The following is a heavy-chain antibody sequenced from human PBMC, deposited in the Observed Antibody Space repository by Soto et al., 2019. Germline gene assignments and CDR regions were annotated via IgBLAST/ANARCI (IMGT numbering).Heavy chain of an antibody. D-gene: IGHD2-21*01. Sequence: SETLFLTCSVSGGSVSSESYYWSWIRQTPGKGLEWIGNVENSGSTKYNPSLKSRVTISVDTSKNQFSLKPSSVTGADTAVYYCARERGDSHWIDPWGQGTLVTVSS. CDR3: ARERGDSHWIDP. V-gene: IGHV4-61*01. J-gene: IGHJ5*02. CDR2: VENSGST. CDR1: GGSVSSESYY.